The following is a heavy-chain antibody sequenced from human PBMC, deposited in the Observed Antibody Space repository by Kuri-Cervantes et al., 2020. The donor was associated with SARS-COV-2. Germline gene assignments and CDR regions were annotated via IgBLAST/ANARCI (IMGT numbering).Heavy chain of an antibody. Sequence: ASVKVSCKASGYTFTDYYIYWVRQAPGQGLEWMGMLNPSGGSRINTQKFQGRLTMTRDTPTSTVYMELSSLRSDDTAVYYCAREYYYGSGRYSRAFDHRGEGT. CDR1: GYTFTDYY. J-gene: IGHJ4*02. D-gene: IGHD3-10*01. V-gene: IGHV1-46*01. CDR2: LNPSGGSR. CDR3: AREYYYGSGRYSRAFDH.